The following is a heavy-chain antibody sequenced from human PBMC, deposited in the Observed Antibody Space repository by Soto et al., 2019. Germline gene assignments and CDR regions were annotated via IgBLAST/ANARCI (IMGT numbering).Heavy chain of an antibody. CDR1: GSTFDSYS. Sequence: GGSLRLSWSASGSTFDSYSMHWVRQSPRKGLEYLSHVSGEGVRIYYADSVKGRFTISRDNSKNMLYLQMSSLRREDSAVYYCGTSRGGENYYFFNWGQDTLVTISS. J-gene: IGHJ1*01. V-gene: IGHV3-64D*06. CDR2: VSGEGVRI. CDR3: GTSRGGENYYFFN. D-gene: IGHD3-22*01.